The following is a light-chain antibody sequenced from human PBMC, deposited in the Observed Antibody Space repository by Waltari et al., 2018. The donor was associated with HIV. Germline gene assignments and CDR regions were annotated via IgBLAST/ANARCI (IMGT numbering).Light chain of an antibody. V-gene: IGLV2-23*02. CDR1: SNDVGSYNF. Sequence: QSALTPPASVSGSPGQSIPLSCTGTSNDVGSYNFVSWYQQHPGKAPRLIIYEVSKRPSGVSNRFSGSKSGNTASLTISGLQAEDEADYSCCSYAGKSNTFLIFGGGTKLTVL. CDR3: CSYAGKSNTFLI. CDR2: EVS. J-gene: IGLJ2*01.